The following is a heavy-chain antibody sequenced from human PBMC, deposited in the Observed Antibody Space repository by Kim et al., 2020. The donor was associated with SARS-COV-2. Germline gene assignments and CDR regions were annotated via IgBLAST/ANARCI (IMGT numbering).Heavy chain of an antibody. J-gene: IGHJ6*02. CDR3: ARHITTTMDV. CDR2: RT. Sequence: RTNSADSVKGRFTISRDNAQNTLYLQRNSLRAEDTAVYYCARHITTTMDVWGQGTTVTVSS. V-gene: IGHV3-74*01. D-gene: IGHD3-10*01.